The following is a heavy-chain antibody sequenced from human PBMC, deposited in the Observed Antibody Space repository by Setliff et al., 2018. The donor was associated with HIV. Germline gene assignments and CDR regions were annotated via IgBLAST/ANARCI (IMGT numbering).Heavy chain of an antibody. CDR1: GDSINGYY. D-gene: IGHD3-16*02. CDR2: IYSSGTT. CDR3: ARRSAKSSFLYFDY. Sequence: ETLSLTCTVSGDSINGYYWSWFRQPPGRGLEWIGYIYSSGTTKYNPSLKSRVTILVDTSKNQFSLRLSSVTAADTAVYYCARRSAKSSFLYFDYWGQGTLVTVSS. J-gene: IGHJ4*02. V-gene: IGHV4-59*08.